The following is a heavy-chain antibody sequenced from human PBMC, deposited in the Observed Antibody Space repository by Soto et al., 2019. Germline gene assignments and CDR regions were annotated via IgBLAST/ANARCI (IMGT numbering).Heavy chain of an antibody. V-gene: IGHV1-46*01. CDR2: INPSGGST. J-gene: IGHJ4*02. CDR1: GYTFTSYY. Sequence: QVQLVQSGAEVKKPGASVKVSCKASGYTFTSYYMHWVRQAPGQGLEWMGIINPSGGSTSYAQKFQGRVTMTRDTSTSTVYMELSSLRSEDTAVYYCARDSRVVVIINPPAYYFDYWGQGTLVTVSS. CDR3: ARDSRVVVIINPPAYYFDY. D-gene: IGHD3-22*01.